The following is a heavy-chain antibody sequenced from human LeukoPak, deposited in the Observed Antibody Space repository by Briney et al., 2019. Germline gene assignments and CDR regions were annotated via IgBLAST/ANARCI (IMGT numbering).Heavy chain of an antibody. J-gene: IGHJ6*02. CDR1: GFTFSSYG. V-gene: IGHV3-30*18. CDR2: ISYDGSNK. CDR3: AKEWAAAGTGYYYYYYGMDV. D-gene: IGHD6-13*01. Sequence: GWSLTLSSVASGFTFSSYGMHGVRPAAGRGLAWVAVISYDGSNKYYADSVKGRFTISRDNSKNTLYLQMNSLRAEDTAVYYCAKEWAAAGTGYYYYYYGMDVWGQGTTVTVSS.